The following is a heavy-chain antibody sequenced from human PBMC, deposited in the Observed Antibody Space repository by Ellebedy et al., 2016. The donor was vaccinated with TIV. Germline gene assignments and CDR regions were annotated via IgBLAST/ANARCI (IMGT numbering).Heavy chain of an antibody. CDR1: GGSISSYY. Sequence: MPSETLSLTCSVSGGSISSYYWSWIRQPPGKGPEWFGEINHNGSTNYNPSLKSRVTILVDMSKNQFSLNLSSVTAADTAVYYCARGIYGSGTIDYWGQGTLVTVSS. D-gene: IGHD3-10*01. J-gene: IGHJ4*02. V-gene: IGHV4-34*01. CDR2: INHNGST. CDR3: ARGIYGSGTIDY.